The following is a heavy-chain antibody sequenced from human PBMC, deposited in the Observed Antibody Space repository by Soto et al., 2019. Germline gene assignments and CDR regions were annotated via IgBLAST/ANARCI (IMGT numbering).Heavy chain of an antibody. CDR3: ARGVSAGVDY. J-gene: IGHJ4*02. CDR2: MEPSTGRT. Sequence: ASVKVSCKASGHSFTSLDINWVRQTAGQGLEWMGWMEPSTGRTGYAQKFQGRVTMTRDTSINTAYMELTTLTSDDTAFYYCARGVSAGVDYWGQGTLVTVSS. V-gene: IGHV1-8*01. CDR1: GHSFTSLD. D-gene: IGHD1-26*01.